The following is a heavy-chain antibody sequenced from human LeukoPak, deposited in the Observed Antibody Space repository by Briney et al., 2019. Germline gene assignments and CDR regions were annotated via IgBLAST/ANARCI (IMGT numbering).Heavy chain of an antibody. D-gene: IGHD1-26*01. Sequence: SETLSLTCTVSGGSISSSSYYWGWIRQPPGKGLEWIGSIYYSGSTYYNPSLKSRVTISVDRSKNQFSLKLSSVTAADTAVYYCASERLLGARRAFDIWGQGTMVTVSS. CDR2: IYYSGST. CDR1: GGSISSSSYY. V-gene: IGHV4-39*07. CDR3: ASERLLGARRAFDI. J-gene: IGHJ3*02.